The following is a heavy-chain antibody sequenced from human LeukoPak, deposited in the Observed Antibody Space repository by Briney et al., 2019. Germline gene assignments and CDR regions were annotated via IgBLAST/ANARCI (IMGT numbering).Heavy chain of an antibody. CDR1: GFTFSSYG. CDR2: IWYDGSNK. J-gene: IGHJ4*02. CDR3: AGYGGYSGWTAFDY. V-gene: IGHV3-33*01. D-gene: IGHD6-19*01. Sequence: QPGRSLRLSCAASGFTFSSYGMHWVRQAPGKGLEWVAVIWYDGSNKYYADSVKGRFTISRDNSKNTLYLQMNSLRAEDTAVYYCAGYGGYSGWTAFDYWGQGTLVTVSS.